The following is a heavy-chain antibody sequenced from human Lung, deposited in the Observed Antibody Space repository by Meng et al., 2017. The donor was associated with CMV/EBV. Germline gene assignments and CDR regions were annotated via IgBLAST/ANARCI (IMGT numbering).Heavy chain of an antibody. CDR2: TYYRSKWYN. Sequence: SXAISGDSVSSNSAAWSCISQSPSRGLEWLGRTYYRSKWYNDYAVSVKSRITINPDTSKNQFSLQLNSVNPEDTAVYYCARGSTKYDYWGQGTQVXVSS. J-gene: IGHJ4*02. D-gene: IGHD2-2*01. CDR1: GDSVSSNSAA. V-gene: IGHV6-1*01. CDR3: ARGSTKYDY.